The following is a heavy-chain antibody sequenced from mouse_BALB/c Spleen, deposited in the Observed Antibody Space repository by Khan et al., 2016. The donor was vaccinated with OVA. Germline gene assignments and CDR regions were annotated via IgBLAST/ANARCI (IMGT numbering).Heavy chain of an antibody. V-gene: IGHV2-6-1*01. CDR1: GFSLTNYG. Sequence: VQLQESGPGLVAPSQSLSITCTISGFSLTNYGVHWVSQPPGKGLEWLVVIWSEGSTTYNYTLKSRLSIRKDNSKSQVFLKMNSLQTDDTATYNFARHPYYHYYVIDYWGQGTSVTVSS. J-gene: IGHJ4*01. D-gene: IGHD2-10*01. CDR3: ARHPYYHYYVIDY. CDR2: IWSEGST.